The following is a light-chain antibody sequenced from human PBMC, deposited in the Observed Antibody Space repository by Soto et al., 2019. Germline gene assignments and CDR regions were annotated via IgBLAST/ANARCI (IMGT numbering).Light chain of an antibody. CDR2: AAS. V-gene: IGKV1-39*01. CDR3: QQSYSSPPIT. Sequence: DIQMTQSPSSLSASLGDRVTITCRASQSISSYLNWYQQKPGKAPNLLIYAASSLQSGVPSRFSGSGSGTDFTLTISSLQPEDFATYYCQQSYSSPPITFGQGTRLELK. J-gene: IGKJ5*01. CDR1: QSISSY.